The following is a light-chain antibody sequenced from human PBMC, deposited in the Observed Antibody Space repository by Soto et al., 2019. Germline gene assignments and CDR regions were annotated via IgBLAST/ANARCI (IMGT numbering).Light chain of an antibody. CDR3: QQVDSYPRT. CDR1: QGIGTY. J-gene: IGKJ1*01. CDR2: ASS. V-gene: IGKV1-9*01. Sequence: IQLTQSPSSLSASVGERVTVTCRASQGIGTYLVWYQQKSGKAPTVLIYASSTLQTGVPSRFSGSGSGTDFSLIISSLHPEDVATYYCQQVDSYPRTFGQGTKVDIK.